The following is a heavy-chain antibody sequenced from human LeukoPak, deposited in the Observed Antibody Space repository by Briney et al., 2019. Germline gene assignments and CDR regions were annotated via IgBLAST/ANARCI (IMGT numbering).Heavy chain of an antibody. V-gene: IGHV5-51*01. CDR3: ARPNGVGATTAFDN. Sequence: GAPLKICCQCSGYIFPCYWICFVRQLASKLVELMWIIYPGDYDTRYSPSFQGQVTISADKSINPASLQRSSLKASDTVMYFWARPNGVGATTAFDNWGQRTLVTVSS. CDR2: IYPGDYDT. J-gene: IGHJ4*02. D-gene: IGHD1-26*01. CDR1: GYIFPCYW.